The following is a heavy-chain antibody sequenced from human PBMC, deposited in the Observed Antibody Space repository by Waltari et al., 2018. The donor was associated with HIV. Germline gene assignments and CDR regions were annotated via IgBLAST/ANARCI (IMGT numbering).Heavy chain of an antibody. Sequence: EVRLQESGGGVVRPGRSLPRLCVPSAFNFAPYALSWFRQSPGKAPEWVGFIRILSYGGTSDYAASTKGRVIISRDDSQSVVYLDVTSLKTEDTGVYYCVRDSLPKCAAGSCYRKWGQGT. CDR2: IRILSYGGTS. CDR1: AFNFAPYA. V-gene: IGHV3-49*03. D-gene: IGHD2-2*01. CDR3: VRDSLPKCAAGSCYRK. J-gene: IGHJ1*01.